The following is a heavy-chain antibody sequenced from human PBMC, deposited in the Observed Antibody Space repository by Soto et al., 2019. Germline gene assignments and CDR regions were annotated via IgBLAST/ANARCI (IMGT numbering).Heavy chain of an antibody. CDR3: AKHKRGSSPYDAFDI. J-gene: IGHJ3*02. V-gene: IGHV3-23*01. CDR1: RFTFSTYT. Sequence: GGSLRLSCAASRFTFSTYTMSWVRQAPGKGLEWVSTITDSGGNTYYANSVKGRFTISRDNSKNTLYLQMNSLRAEDTAVYYCAKHKRGSSPYDAFDIWGQGTMVTVSS. D-gene: IGHD6-6*01. CDR2: ITDSGGNT.